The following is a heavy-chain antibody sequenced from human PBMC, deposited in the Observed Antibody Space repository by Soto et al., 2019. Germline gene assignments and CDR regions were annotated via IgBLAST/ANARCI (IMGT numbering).Heavy chain of an antibody. CDR2: IYTGDNT. D-gene: IGHD3-10*01. J-gene: IGHJ4*02. CDR3: ARAGGSGNYLYPPLGY. V-gene: IGHV3-66*01. Sequence: EVQLVESGGDLVQPGGSLRLSCAVSGFTVSSYYMTWVRQAPGKGLECVSVIYTGDNTYYADSVKGRFTISRDNSKNTLYLQMNSLRAEDTAVYYCARAGGSGNYLYPPLGYWGQGTLGTVSS. CDR1: GFTVSSYY.